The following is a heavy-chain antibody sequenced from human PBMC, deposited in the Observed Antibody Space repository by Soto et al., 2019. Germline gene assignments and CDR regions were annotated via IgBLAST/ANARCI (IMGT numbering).Heavy chain of an antibody. J-gene: IGHJ4*02. V-gene: IGHV3-74*01. Sequence: AGSMILSCEASAFLFSNYWMHWVRQTPGTGLVWVSRISNDGSITNYADSVKGRFTISRDNAKNTLYLQMNSLRAEDTAVYYCAKDLTWNQADYWGQGALVTAPQ. CDR1: AFLFSNYW. CDR2: ISNDGSIT. CDR3: AKDLTWNQADY. D-gene: IGHD1-1*01.